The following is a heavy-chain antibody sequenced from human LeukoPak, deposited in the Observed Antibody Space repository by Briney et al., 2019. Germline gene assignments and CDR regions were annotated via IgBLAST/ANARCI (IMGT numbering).Heavy chain of an antibody. J-gene: IGHJ6*02. Sequence: GGSLRLSCAASGFTVSRSYMNWVRQAPGKGLEWISVIYSGDTTYYADSAKGRFTISRDNSKNTLFLQMNSLRAEDTAVYYCARRYYYGSGSYGMDVWGQGTTVTVSS. CDR3: ARRYYYGSGSYGMDV. D-gene: IGHD3-10*01. CDR2: IYSGDTT. V-gene: IGHV3-53*01. CDR1: GFTVSRSY.